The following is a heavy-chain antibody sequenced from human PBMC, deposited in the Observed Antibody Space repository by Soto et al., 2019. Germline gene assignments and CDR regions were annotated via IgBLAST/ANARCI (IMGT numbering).Heavy chain of an antibody. CDR1: GGAFSSYA. CDR3: DRDHPMVRGVINSWTNDAFDI. D-gene: IGHD3-10*01. Sequence: QVQLVQSGAEVQKPGSSVKVSCKASGGAFSSYAISLVRQAPGHGLEWLGGIIPIVGTANYEQKFQGIVTTSAAERTSTVYMELSSMGSEETCVYYCDRDHPMVRGVINSWTNDAFDICGQGTMVTVSS. J-gene: IGHJ3*02. V-gene: IGHV1-69*01. CDR2: IIPIVGTA.